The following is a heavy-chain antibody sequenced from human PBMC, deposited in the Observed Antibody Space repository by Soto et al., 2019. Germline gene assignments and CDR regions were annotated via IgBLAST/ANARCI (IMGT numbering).Heavy chain of an antibody. J-gene: IGHJ6*03. Sequence: SETLSLTCTVSGGSISSSSYYWGWIRQPPGKGLEWIGSIYYSGSTYYNPSLKSRVTISVDTSKNQFSLKLSSVTAADTAVYYCAREANYYYGSGSYQPYYYMDVWGKGTTVTVSS. CDR1: GGSISSSSYY. CDR2: IYYSGST. V-gene: IGHV4-39*02. CDR3: AREANYYYGSGSYQPYYYMDV. D-gene: IGHD3-10*01.